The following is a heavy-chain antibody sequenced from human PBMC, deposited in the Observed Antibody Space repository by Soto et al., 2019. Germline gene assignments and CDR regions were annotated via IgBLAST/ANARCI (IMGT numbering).Heavy chain of an antibody. CDR2: IGRTGIDR. CDR1: GLTFSIYT. J-gene: IGHJ4*02. Sequence: EIQLVESGGGLVKPGGSLRLSCAASGLTFSIYTMNWVRQAPGKGLEFVSSIGRTGIDRYYIDLVKGRFTISRDNAQKSLYLQMNSLRVEDTALYYCVCDDNRRFWGQGTLVTVSS. D-gene: IGHD1-1*01. CDR3: VCDDNRRF. V-gene: IGHV3-21*01.